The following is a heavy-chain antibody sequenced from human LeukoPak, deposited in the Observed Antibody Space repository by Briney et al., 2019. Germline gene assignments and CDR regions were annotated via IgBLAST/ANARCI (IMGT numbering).Heavy chain of an antibody. D-gene: IGHD3-10*01. CDR3: ASAMVRGVIITH. V-gene: IGHV4-30-2*01. CDR2: IYHSGST. J-gene: IGHJ4*02. Sequence: SQTLSLTCAVSGGSISSGGYSWSWIRQPPGKGLEWIGYIYHSGSTYYNPSLKSRVTISVDRSKNQFSLKLSSVTAADTAVYYCASAMVRGVIITHWSQGTLVTVSS. CDR1: GGSISSGGYS.